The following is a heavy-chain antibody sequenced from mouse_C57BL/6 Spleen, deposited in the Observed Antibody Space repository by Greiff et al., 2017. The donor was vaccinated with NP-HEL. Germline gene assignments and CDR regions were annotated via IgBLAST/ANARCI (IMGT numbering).Heavy chain of an antibody. J-gene: IGHJ3*01. Sequence: DVMLVESEGGLVQPGSSMKLSCTASGFTFSDYYMAWVRQVPEKGLEWVANINYDGSSTYYLDSLKSRFIISRDNAKNILYLQMSSLKSEDTATYYCARASYYYGSAWFAYWGQGTLVTVSA. CDR1: GFTFSDYY. CDR2: INYDGSST. CDR3: ARASYYYGSAWFAY. D-gene: IGHD1-1*01. V-gene: IGHV5-16*01.